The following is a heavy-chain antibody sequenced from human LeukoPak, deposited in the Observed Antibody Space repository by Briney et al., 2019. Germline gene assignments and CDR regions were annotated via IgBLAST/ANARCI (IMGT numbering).Heavy chain of an antibody. D-gene: IGHD3/OR15-3a*01. Sequence: PGASLQISCKGSGSSFTSNWIGWVRQLPGKGLEWMGIIYPGDSDTRYSPSFQGQVTISAVKSISTAYLQWSSLKASDTAMYYCARHERTGTASPLFDYWGQGTLVTVSS. J-gene: IGHJ4*02. CDR2: IYPGDSDT. V-gene: IGHV5-51*01. CDR1: GSSFTSNW. CDR3: ARHERTGTASPLFDY.